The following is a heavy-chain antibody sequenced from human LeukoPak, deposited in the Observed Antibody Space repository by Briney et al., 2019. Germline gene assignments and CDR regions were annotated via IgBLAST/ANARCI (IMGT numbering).Heavy chain of an antibody. CDR1: GFTFSSYW. CDR3: ARGDILTGPRDLSPFDY. CDR2: IKQDGSEK. Sequence: PGGSLRLSCAASGFTFSSYWMSWVRQAPGKGLEWVANIKQDGSEKYYVDSVKGRFTISRDNAKNSLYLQMNSLRAEDTAVYYCARGDILTGPRDLSPFDYWGQGTLVTVSS. J-gene: IGHJ4*02. D-gene: IGHD3-9*01. V-gene: IGHV3-7*04.